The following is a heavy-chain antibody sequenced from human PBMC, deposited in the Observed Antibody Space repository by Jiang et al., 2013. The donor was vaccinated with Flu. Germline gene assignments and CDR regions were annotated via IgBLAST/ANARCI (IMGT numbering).Heavy chain of an antibody. V-gene: IGHV4-39*07. CDR1: GGSISSSSYY. CDR3: ARHAHPESYYYDSSGYYPFDY. CDR2: IYYSGTT. Sequence: GSGLVKPSETLSLTCTVSGGSISSSSYYWGWIRQPPGKGLEWIGSIYYSGTTYYNPSLKSRVTISVDTSKNQFSLKLSSVTAADTAPYYCARHAHPESYYYDSSGYYPFDYWGQGTLVTVSS. J-gene: IGHJ4*02. D-gene: IGHD3-22*01.